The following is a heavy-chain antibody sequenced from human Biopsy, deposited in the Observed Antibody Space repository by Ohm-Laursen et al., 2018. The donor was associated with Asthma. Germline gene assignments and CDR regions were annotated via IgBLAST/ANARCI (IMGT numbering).Heavy chain of an antibody. CDR1: GGSISSSSYY. Sequence: GTLSLTCTVSGGSISSSSYYWGWIRRPPGKGLEFIGTIYYSGSTYYNPSLKSRVTLSVEASKNQFSLKPTAVTAADTAVYYCVSPPGYWGQGTRVTVSS. J-gene: IGHJ4*02. V-gene: IGHV4-39*01. CDR2: IYYSGST. CDR3: VSPPGY.